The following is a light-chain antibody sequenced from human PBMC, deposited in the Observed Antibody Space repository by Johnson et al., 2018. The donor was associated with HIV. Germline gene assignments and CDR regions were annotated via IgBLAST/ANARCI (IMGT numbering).Light chain of an antibody. Sequence: SVLTQPPSVSAAPGQKVTISCSGSSSNIGNNYVSWYQQLPGTAPKLLIYENNKRPSGIPDRFSGSKSGTSATLDITGLQTGDEADYYCGTWDSSLGTYVFGTGAKVTIL. V-gene: IGLV1-51*02. CDR3: GTWDSSLGTYV. CDR2: ENN. CDR1: SSNIGNNY. J-gene: IGLJ1*01.